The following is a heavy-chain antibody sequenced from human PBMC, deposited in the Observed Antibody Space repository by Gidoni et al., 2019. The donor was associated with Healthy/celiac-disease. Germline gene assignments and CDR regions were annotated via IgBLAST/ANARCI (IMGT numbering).Heavy chain of an antibody. D-gene: IGHD5-12*01. CDR1: GGTFSSYA. CDR2: IIPIFGTA. Sequence: QVQLVQSGAEVKKPGSSVKVSCKASGGTFSSYAISWVRQAPGQGLEWMGGIIPIFGTANYAQKCQGRVTITADESTSTAYMELSSLRSEDTAVYYCARAQGIGRDGYNYGWDYWGQGTLVTVSS. V-gene: IGHV1-69*01. J-gene: IGHJ4*02. CDR3: ARAQGIGRDGYNYGWDY.